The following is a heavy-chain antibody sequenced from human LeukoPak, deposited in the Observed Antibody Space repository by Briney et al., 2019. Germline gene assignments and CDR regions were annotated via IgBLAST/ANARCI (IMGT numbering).Heavy chain of an antibody. V-gene: IGHV3-11*06. CDR1: GFTFSDHY. Sequence: GGSLRLSCAASGFTFSDHYMSWIRQAPGKGLEWVSYISSSSSYTNYADSVKGRFTISRDNAKNSLYLQMNSLRAEDTAVYYCARDRGMTTVTLVDYWGQGTLVTVSS. CDR3: ARDRGMTTVTLVDY. CDR2: ISSSSSYT. D-gene: IGHD4-17*01. J-gene: IGHJ4*02.